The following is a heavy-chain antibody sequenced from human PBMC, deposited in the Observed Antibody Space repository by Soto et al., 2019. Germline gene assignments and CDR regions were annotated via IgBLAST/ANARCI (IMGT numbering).Heavy chain of an antibody. J-gene: IGHJ4*02. CDR2: FSSPSRSA. CDR1: GFTFSTYA. Sequence: EVQLLESGGGSVHPGGSVRLSCAASGFTFSTYAMNWVRQTPGKGLEWVAGFSSPSRSAKYSDSVPGRFTISSDNCKNEVYLQMNTLRVEASATYYCYGHYYGSGTYPHYLGQGSRVTVAP. CDR3: YGHYYGSGTYPHY. V-gene: IGHV3-23*01. D-gene: IGHD3-10*01.